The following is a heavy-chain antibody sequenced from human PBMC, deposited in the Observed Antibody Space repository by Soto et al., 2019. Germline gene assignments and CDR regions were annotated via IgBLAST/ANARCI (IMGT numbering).Heavy chain of an antibody. CDR1: GGTISNSNYY. CDR3: ARGRITIFGSNWFDP. J-gene: IGHJ5*02. V-gene: IGHV4-31*03. CDR2: IYYSGST. D-gene: IGHD3-3*01. Sequence: SETLSLTCNVSGGTISNSNYYWSWIRQHPGKGLEWIGYIYYSGSTYYNPSLKSRVTISVDTSKNQFSLKLSSVTAADTAVYYCARGRITIFGSNWFDPWGQGTLVPVSS.